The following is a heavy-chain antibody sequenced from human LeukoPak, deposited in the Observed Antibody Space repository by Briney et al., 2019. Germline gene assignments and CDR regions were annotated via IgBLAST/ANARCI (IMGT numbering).Heavy chain of an antibody. J-gene: IGHJ6*03. CDR2: IYYSGST. V-gene: IGHV4-39*07. Sequence: SETLSLTCTVSGGSISSSSYYWGWIRQPPGKGLEWIGSIYYSGSTYYNPSLKSRVTISVDTSKNQFSLKLSSVTAADTAVYYCARVAMVRGADYYYYMDVWGKGTTVTISS. CDR1: GGSISSSSYY. D-gene: IGHD3-10*01. CDR3: ARVAMVRGADYYYYMDV.